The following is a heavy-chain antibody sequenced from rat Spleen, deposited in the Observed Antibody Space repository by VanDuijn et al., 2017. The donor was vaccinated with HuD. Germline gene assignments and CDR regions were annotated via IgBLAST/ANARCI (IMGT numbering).Heavy chain of an antibody. J-gene: IGHJ2*01. V-gene: IGHV5-31*01. CDR2: IDTDGSRT. CDR3: TRNWDY. CDR1: GFTFNNYW. D-gene: IGHD3-6*01. Sequence: EVQLVESGGGLVQPGRSLKLSCVASGFTFNNYWMTWIRQAPGKGLEWVASIDTDGSRTYYPDSVRGRFTISRDNAENTAYLQMNSLRSEDTATYYCTRNWDYWGRGVMVTVSS.